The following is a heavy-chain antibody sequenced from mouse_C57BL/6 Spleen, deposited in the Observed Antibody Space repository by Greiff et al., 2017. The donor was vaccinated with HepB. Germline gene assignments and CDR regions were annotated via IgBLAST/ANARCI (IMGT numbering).Heavy chain of an antibody. D-gene: IGHD2-4*01. Sequence: VQLQQPGAELVKPGASVKLSCKASGYTFTSYWMHWVKQRPGQGLEWIGMIHPNSGSTNYNEKFKSKATLTVDKSSSTAYMQLSSLTSEDSAVYYCARSMYDYGGDHWCQGTTLTVSS. V-gene: IGHV1-64*01. J-gene: IGHJ2*01. CDR3: ARSMYDYGGDH. CDR1: GYTFTSYW. CDR2: IHPNSGST.